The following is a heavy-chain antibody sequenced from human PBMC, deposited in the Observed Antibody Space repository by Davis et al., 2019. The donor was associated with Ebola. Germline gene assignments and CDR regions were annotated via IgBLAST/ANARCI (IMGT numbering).Heavy chain of an antibody. D-gene: IGHD3-10*01. V-gene: IGHV3-30*14. CDR2: ISYDGSNK. Sequence: GESLKTSCAASGFTFSSYAMHWVRQAPGKGLEWVAVISYDGSNKYYADSVKGRFTISSDNSKNTLYLQMNSLRAEDTAVYYCARAGGGYYYGMDVWGQGTTVTVSS. CDR1: GFTFSSYA. CDR3: ARAGGGYYYGMDV. J-gene: IGHJ6*02.